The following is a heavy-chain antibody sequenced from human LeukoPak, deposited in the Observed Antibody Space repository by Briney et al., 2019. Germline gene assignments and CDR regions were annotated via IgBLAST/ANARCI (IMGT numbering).Heavy chain of an antibody. V-gene: IGHV3-64D*06. CDR2: ISSNGGST. Sequence: GGSLRLSCSASGSTFSRYAMHWVRQAPGKGLEYVSAISSNGGSTYYADSVKGRFTISRDNSKNTLYLQMSSLRAEDTAVYYCVKDGSGSYYTYYFDYWGQGTLVTVSS. CDR3: VKDGSGSYYTYYFDY. J-gene: IGHJ4*02. CDR1: GSTFSRYA. D-gene: IGHD3-10*01.